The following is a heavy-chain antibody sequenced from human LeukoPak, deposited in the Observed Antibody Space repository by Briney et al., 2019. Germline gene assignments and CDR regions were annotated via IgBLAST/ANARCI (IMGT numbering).Heavy chain of an antibody. CDR3: ARQGWAKGYGDEYYYYMDV. CDR1: GYSFTSYW. Sequence: GESLKISCKGSGYSFTSYWIAWVRRMPGKGLEWMGIIYPGDSDTRYSPSFQGQVTISADKSISTAYLQWSSLKASDTAMYYCARQGWAKGYGDEYYYYMDVWGKGTTVTISS. CDR2: IYPGDSDT. V-gene: IGHV5-51*01. D-gene: IGHD4-17*01. J-gene: IGHJ6*03.